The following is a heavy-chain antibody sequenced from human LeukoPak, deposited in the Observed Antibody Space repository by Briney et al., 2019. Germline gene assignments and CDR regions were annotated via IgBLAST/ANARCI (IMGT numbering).Heavy chain of an antibody. D-gene: IGHD3-10*01. V-gene: IGHV3-7*01. J-gene: IGHJ6*03. CDR3: ARLSAYYYGSYFYYYMDV. Sequence: PGGSLRLSCEGSGFSFSSYWMTWVRQPPGKGPEWVANIRQDESERYSADSVKGRFTISRDNAKKSVNLYMSSLRAEDTALYYCARLSAYYYGSYFYYYMDVWGKGTTVTVSS. CDR1: GFSFSSYW. CDR2: IRQDESER.